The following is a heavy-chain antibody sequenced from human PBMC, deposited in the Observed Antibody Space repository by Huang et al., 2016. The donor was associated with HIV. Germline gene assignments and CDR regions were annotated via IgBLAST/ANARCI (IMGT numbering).Heavy chain of an antibody. CDR3: ARGVGNSNRGFDI. Sequence: QVQLVQSGAEMKKSGSSVKVSCKASGGTVSSFSFTWVRQDPGHGLEWMGGIIPLHDTPDLAQKFRVRVTLTADESTNTAFMELSGLTSQDTAVYYCARGVGNSNRGFDIWGQGTLVTVS. CDR2: IIPLHDTP. V-gene: IGHV1-69*13. CDR1: GGTVSSFS. J-gene: IGHJ4*02. D-gene: IGHD5-18*01.